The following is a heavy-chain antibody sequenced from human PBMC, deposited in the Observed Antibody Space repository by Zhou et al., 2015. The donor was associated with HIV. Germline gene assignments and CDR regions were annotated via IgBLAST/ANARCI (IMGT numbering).Heavy chain of an antibody. CDR1: GGTFSSYA. CDR2: IIPIFGTA. CDR3: ARARPDTIFGVVITSWWFDP. V-gene: IGHV1-69*01. J-gene: IGHJ5*02. Sequence: QVQLVQSGAEVKKPGSSVKVSCKASGGTFSSYAISWVRQAPGQGLEWMGGIIPIFGTANYAQKFQGRVTITADESTSTAYMELSSLRSEDTAVYYCARARPDTIFGVVITSWWFDPWGQGTLVTVSS. D-gene: IGHD3-3*01.